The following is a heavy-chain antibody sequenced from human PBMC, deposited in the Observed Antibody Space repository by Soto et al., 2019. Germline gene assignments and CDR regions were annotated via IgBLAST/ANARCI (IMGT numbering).Heavy chain of an antibody. CDR3: AKGTNYYDSSGPVDY. V-gene: IGHV3-23*01. CDR1: VLPCSSYG. D-gene: IGHD3-22*01. CDR2: ISGSGGST. J-gene: IGHJ4*02. Sequence: GAALRLSCAPSVLPCSSYGTSWVRKAPGKGLEWVSAISGSGGSTYYADSVKGRFTISRDNSKNTLYLQMNSLRAEDTAVYYCAKGTNYYDSSGPVDYWGQGTLVTVAS.